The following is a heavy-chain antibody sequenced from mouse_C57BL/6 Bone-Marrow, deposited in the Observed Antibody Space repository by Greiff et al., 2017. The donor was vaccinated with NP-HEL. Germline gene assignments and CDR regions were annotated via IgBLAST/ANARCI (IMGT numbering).Heavy chain of an antibody. CDR1: GYTFTDYY. V-gene: IGHV1-19*01. D-gene: IGHD1-1*01. Sequence: VQLKQSGPVLVKPGASVKMSCKASGYTFTDYYMNWVKQSHGKSLEWIGVINPYNGGTSYNQKFKGKATLTVDKSSSTAYMELNSLTSEDSAVYYCARSGIYYGSSLYYFDYWGQGTTLTVSS. CDR2: INPYNGGT. CDR3: ARSGIYYGSSLYYFDY. J-gene: IGHJ2*01.